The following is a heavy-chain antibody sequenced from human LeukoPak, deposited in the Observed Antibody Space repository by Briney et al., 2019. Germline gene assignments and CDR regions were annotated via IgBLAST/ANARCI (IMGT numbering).Heavy chain of an antibody. CDR1: GFPFSTSN. Sequence: PGGSLRLSCTASGFPFSTSNMNWVRQAPGKGLEWLSYITASSNTIYYADSVKGRFTISRDNAKNSVYLQMNSLRAEDTAVYYCAREPTAMILWGQGTLVTVSS. CDR2: ITASSNTI. J-gene: IGHJ4*02. CDR3: AREPTAMIL. D-gene: IGHD5-18*01. V-gene: IGHV3-48*01.